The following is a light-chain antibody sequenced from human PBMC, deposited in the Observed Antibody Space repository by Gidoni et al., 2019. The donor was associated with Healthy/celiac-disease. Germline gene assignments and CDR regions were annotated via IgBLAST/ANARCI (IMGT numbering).Light chain of an antibody. Sequence: SYELTQPPSVSVPPGQTARITCSGDALPKQYAYWYQQKPGQAPVLVISKDSERPSGIPERFSGSSSGTTVTLTISGVQAEDEADYYCQSADSSGTYLFGGGTKLTVL. CDR1: ALPKQY. V-gene: IGLV3-25*02. J-gene: IGLJ2*01. CDR3: QSADSSGTYL. CDR2: KDS.